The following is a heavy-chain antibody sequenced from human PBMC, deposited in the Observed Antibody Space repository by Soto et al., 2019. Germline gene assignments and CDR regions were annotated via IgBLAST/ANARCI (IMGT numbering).Heavy chain of an antibody. D-gene: IGHD6-13*01. CDR3: ARRGSSWYAVVY. J-gene: IGHJ4*02. CDR2: IYPGDSDT. V-gene: IGHV5-51*01. CDR1: GYSLTNYW. Sequence: PGESLKISCKGSGYSLTNYWIGWVRQMPGKGLEWMGIIYPGDSDTRYSPSFQGQVTITADKSISTAYLQWSSLKASDTAMYYDARRGSSWYAVVYWGQGTPVTVSS.